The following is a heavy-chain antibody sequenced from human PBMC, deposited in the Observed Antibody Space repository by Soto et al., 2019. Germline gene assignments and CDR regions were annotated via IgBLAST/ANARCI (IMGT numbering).Heavy chain of an antibody. CDR2: IYSGGST. V-gene: IGHV3-66*01. J-gene: IGHJ4*02. CDR3: ARGRLNIAAAGTAY. Sequence: EVQLVESGGGLVQPGGSLRLSCAASGFTVSSNYMSWVRQAPGKGLEWVSVIYSGGSTYYADSVKGRFTISRDNSKNTVYIQMNSLRAEDTAVYYCARGRLNIAAAGTAYWGQGTLVTVSS. D-gene: IGHD6-13*01. CDR1: GFTVSSNY.